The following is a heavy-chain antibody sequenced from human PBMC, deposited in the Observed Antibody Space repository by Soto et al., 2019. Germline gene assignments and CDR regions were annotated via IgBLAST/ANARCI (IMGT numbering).Heavy chain of an antibody. D-gene: IGHD1-26*01. CDR2: IWYDGSNK. Sequence: GSLRLSCAASGFTFSSYGMHWVRQAPGKGLEWVAVIWYDGSNKYYADSVKGRFTISRDNSKNTLYLQMNSLRAEDTAVYYCARDSSFGGSYVRVGAFDIWGQGTMVTVSS. CDR3: ARDSSFGGSYVRVGAFDI. V-gene: IGHV3-33*01. CDR1: GFTFSSYG. J-gene: IGHJ3*02.